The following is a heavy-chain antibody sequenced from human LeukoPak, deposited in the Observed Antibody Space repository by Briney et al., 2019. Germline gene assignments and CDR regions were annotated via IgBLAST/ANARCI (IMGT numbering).Heavy chain of an antibody. D-gene: IGHD5-24*01. Sequence: GGSPRLSCAGSGYSFDDYGMRWVRQAPGKGLEWVAGINWNGGSTGCAASVKGRCTISRDNAKNALYLEMNSLRAEDTAFYYCVRLGRDGYTYGAAYWGLGTLVTVSS. CDR2: INWNGGST. J-gene: IGHJ1*01. CDR1: GYSFDDYG. V-gene: IGHV3-20*04. CDR3: VRLGRDGYTYGAAY.